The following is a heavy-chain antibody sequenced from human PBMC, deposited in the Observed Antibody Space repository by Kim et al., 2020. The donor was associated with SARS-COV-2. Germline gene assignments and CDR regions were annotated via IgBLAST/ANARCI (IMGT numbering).Heavy chain of an antibody. D-gene: IGHD3-10*01. V-gene: IGHV1-3*01. CDR1: GYTFTSYA. CDR3: ARESLLWFGERGYGMDV. CDR2: INAGNGNT. J-gene: IGHJ6*02. Sequence: ASVKVSCKASGYTFTSYAMHWVRQAPGQRLEWMGWINAGNGNTKYSQKFQGRVTITRDTSASTAYMELSSLRSEDTAVYYCARESLLWFGERGYGMDVWGQGTTVTVSS.